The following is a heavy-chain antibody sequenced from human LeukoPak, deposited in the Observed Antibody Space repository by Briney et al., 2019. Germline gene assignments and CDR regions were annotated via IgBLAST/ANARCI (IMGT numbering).Heavy chain of an antibody. Sequence: LKTLSLTCTVSGGSLSGYYWSWIRQPAGKRLEWIGYISYTGRTKYNPSLQSRVTISIDTSKSQFSLKLTSVTSADTAVYSCARLLESDISGEPDTFDVWGQGTTVIVSS. J-gene: IGHJ3*01. D-gene: IGHD3-22*01. CDR3: ARLLESDISGEPDTFDV. V-gene: IGHV4-59*01. CDR2: ISYTGRT. CDR1: GGSLSGYY.